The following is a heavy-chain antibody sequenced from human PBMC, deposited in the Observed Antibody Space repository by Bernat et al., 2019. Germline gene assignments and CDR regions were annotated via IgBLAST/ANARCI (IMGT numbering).Heavy chain of an antibody. J-gene: IGHJ4*02. V-gene: IGHV3-48*03. CDR3: ARSTNYGDFLFDN. CDR2: ISDGGGTV. CDR1: GFTFSSFE. D-gene: IGHD4-17*01. Sequence: EVQVVESGGGLAQPGGSLRLSCAGSGFTFSSFEMNWVRQAPGKGLEWISYISDGGGTVYYADSVEGRFTISRDNAKNSLYLQMNGLRVEDTAVYYCARSTNYGDFLFDNWGQGTLVTGSS.